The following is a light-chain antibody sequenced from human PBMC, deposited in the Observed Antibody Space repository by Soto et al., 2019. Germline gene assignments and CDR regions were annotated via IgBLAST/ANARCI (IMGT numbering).Light chain of an antibody. V-gene: IGKV1-5*03. CDR1: QSISSW. CDR3: QQYSSYPWP. J-gene: IGKJ1*01. CDR2: KAS. Sequence: DIQMTQSPSTLSASVGDRVTITCRASQSISSWLAWYQQKPGKAPKLLIYKASSLESGVPSRFSGSGSGTEFTLTISSLQPDDFATYYCQQYSSYPWPFGQGTNVEIK.